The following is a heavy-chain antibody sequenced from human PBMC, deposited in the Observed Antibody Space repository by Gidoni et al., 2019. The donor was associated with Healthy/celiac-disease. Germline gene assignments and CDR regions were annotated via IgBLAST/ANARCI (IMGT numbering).Heavy chain of an antibody. V-gene: IGHV3-64*01. CDR3: AREGFTYYYDQAFDI. D-gene: IGHD3-22*01. Sequence: EVQLVESGGGLVQPGGSLRLSCAASGFTFSSYAMHWVRQAPGKGLEYVSAISSNGGSTYYANSVKGRFTISRDNSKNTLYLQMGSLRAEDMAVYYCAREGFTYYYDQAFDIWGQGTMVTVSS. CDR1: GFTFSSYA. CDR2: ISSNGGST. J-gene: IGHJ3*02.